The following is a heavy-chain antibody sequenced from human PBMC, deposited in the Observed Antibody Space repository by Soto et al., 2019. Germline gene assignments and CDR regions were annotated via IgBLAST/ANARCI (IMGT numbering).Heavy chain of an antibody. V-gene: IGHV3-30*18. J-gene: IGHJ4*02. D-gene: IGHD1-26*01. CDR1: GFTFGNYG. CDR3: AKGGGSARYFDY. CDR2: TSYDGNNK. Sequence: PGGSLRLSCTVSGFTFGNYGMHWVRQAPGKGLEWVASTSYDGNNKYYADSLKGRFTISRDNSKKMVYLQMTSLGPEDTAVYYCAKGGGSARYFDYWGQGALVTVSS.